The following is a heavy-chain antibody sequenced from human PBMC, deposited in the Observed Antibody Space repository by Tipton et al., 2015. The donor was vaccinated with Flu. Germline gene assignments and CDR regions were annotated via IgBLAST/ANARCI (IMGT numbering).Heavy chain of an antibody. CDR1: GYTFTDYY. V-gene: IGHV1-2*02. CDR3: ARGGPGYSSSFSDY. J-gene: IGHJ4*02. Sequence: QSGPEVKNLGASVKVSCKTSGYTFTDYYLHWVRQAPGQGLEWMGWINPNNGGTNSAQKFEGRVTMTRDTSISTAYMELSRLRSDDTAVYYCARGGPGYSSSFSDYWGQGTLVTVSS. CDR2: INPNNGGT. D-gene: IGHD6-13*01.